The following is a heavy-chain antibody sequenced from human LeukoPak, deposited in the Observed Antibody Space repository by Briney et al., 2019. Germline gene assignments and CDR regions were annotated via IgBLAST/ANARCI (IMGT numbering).Heavy chain of an antibody. V-gene: IGHV3-48*01. CDR2: IGNSISTK. J-gene: IGHJ4*02. Sequence: GGSLRLSCAASGFTFSSYSMNWVRQAPGKGLEWVSYIGNSISTKYYTDSVKGRFTISRDNAKNSLYLQMNSLRAEDTAVYYCARLHNNYGYHDFFDYWGQGTLVTVSS. CDR3: ARLHNNYGYHDFFDY. CDR1: GFTFSSYS. D-gene: IGHD5-18*01.